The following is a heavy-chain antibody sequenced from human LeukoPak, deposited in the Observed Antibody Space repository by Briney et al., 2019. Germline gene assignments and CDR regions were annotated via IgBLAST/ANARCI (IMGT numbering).Heavy chain of an antibody. V-gene: IGHV1-2*02. D-gene: IGHD3-22*01. Sequence: ASVKVSCKASGYTFTGYYIHWVRQDPGQGLEGMGYINPNTGGTYYAQKFQDRVTVTRDTSISTAYMDLNRLTSDDTAVYYCATYYDSGVHAFQIWGQGTMVTVSS. CDR2: INPNTGGT. CDR3: ATYYDSGVHAFQI. CDR1: GYTFTGYY. J-gene: IGHJ3*02.